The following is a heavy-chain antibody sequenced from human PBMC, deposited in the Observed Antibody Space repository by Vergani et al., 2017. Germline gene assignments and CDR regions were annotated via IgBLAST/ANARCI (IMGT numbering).Heavy chain of an antibody. CDR3: GRQYASGSYKH. CDR2: IYTSGRT. Sequence: QVQLQESGPGLVKPSQTLSLTCTVSGGSISSGSYYWSWIRQPAGKGLEWIGRIYTSGRTNYNPSLKSRVTISVDTSKNQFTLKLSSVTAADTAVYYCGRQYASGSYKHWGQGTLVTVSS. D-gene: IGHD3-10*01. CDR1: GGSISSGSYY. V-gene: IGHV4-61*02. J-gene: IGHJ4*02.